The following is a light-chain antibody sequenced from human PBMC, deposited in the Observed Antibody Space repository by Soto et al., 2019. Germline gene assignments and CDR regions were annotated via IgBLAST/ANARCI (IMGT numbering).Light chain of an antibody. CDR2: EGS. Sequence: QSALTQPASVSGSPGQSITISCTGTSSDVGSYNLVSWYQQHPGKGPKLMIYEGSKRPSGVSNRFSGSKSGNTASLTISGLKAEDEADYYCCSYAGSSTFVVFGGGTKLTVL. J-gene: IGLJ2*01. CDR3: CSYAGSSTFVV. V-gene: IGLV2-23*03. CDR1: SSDVGSYNL.